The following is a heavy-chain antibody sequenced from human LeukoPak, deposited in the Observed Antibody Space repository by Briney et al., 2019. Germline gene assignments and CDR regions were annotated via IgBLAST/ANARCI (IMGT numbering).Heavy chain of an antibody. Sequence: GGSLRLSCAVSGFTVSNNYMSWVRQAPGKGLEWVSHIYSGGDTYHADSVKGRFTISRDHSKNTVYLQMNNLRVEDTAVYYCARDTGLWWGRGTLVTVSS. D-gene: IGHD2-21*01. J-gene: IGHJ4*02. CDR1: GFTVSNNY. V-gene: IGHV3-53*01. CDR3: ARDTGLW. CDR2: IYSGGDT.